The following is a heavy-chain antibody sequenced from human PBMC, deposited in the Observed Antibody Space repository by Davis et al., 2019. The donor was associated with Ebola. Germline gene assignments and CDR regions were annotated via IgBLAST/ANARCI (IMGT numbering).Heavy chain of an antibody. Sequence: MPSETLSLTCTVSGGSISSYYWSWIRQPPGKGLEWIGYIYYSGSTNYNPSLKSRVTISVDTSKNQFSLKLSSVTAADTAVYYCARDYLSSRQFDPPLYYYYGMDVWGQGTTVTVSS. V-gene: IGHV4-59*01. D-gene: IGHD2/OR15-2a*01. CDR2: IYYSGST. CDR1: GGSISSYY. J-gene: IGHJ6*02. CDR3: ARDYLSSRQFDPPLYYYYGMDV.